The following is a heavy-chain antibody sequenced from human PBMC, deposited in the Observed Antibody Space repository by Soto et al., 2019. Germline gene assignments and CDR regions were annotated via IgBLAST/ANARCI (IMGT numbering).Heavy chain of an antibody. CDR3: ARDNSGYSPFDY. CDR2: INPGNDNT. J-gene: IGHJ4*02. D-gene: IGHD3-22*01. V-gene: IGHV1-3*01. Sequence: QVQLVQSGAEVKKPGASVKVSCKASGYTLTTYAMHWVRQAPGQRLEWMGCINPGNDNTRYSQKFQGRVTITRDTSASTAYMELSSLISEDTAVYYCARDNSGYSPFDYWVQGTLVSVSS. CDR1: GYTLTTYA.